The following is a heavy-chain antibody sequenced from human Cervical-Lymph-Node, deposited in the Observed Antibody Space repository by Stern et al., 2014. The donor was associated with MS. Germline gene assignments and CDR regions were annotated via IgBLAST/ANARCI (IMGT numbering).Heavy chain of an antibody. V-gene: IGHV1-69*01. CDR1: GGTFSSYA. CDR3: ARDHLRIAAAVNYYYYGMDV. D-gene: IGHD6-13*01. CDR2: IIPLCGPA. Sequence: QVQLVQSGAEVKKPGSSVKVSCKASGGTFSSYAISWVRQAPGQGLEWMGGIIPLCGPANYAQKFQGRVTITADESTSTAYMELSSLRSEDTAVYYCARDHLRIAAAVNYYYYGMDVWGQGTTVTVSS. J-gene: IGHJ6*02.